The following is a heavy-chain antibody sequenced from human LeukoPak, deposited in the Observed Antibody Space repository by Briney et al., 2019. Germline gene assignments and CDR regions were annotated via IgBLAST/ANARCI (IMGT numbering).Heavy chain of an antibody. J-gene: IGHJ4*02. CDR3: AEGGGGEWFGTFDN. CDR2: INHSGST. Sequence: SETLSLTCAVYGGSFSGYYWSWIRQPPGKGLEWIGEINHSGSTNYNPSLKSRVTISVDTSKNQFSLKLSSVTAADTAVYYCAEGGGGEWFGTFDNWGQGTLVTVSS. D-gene: IGHD3-10*01. CDR1: GGSFSGYY. V-gene: IGHV4-34*01.